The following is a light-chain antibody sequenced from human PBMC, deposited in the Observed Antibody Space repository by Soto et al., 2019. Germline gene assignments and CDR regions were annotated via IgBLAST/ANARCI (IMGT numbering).Light chain of an antibody. V-gene: IGKV3-15*01. CDR1: QSISRS. CDR3: QQYDNLPLT. CDR2: DAS. Sequence: IVLTQSPAILSVSPGERATLSCMASQSISRSLAWYQQKPGQAPRLLISDASTRATGIPARFSGSGSGTEFTLTICSLQPEDIATYYCQQYDNLPLTFGGGTKVDIK. J-gene: IGKJ4*01.